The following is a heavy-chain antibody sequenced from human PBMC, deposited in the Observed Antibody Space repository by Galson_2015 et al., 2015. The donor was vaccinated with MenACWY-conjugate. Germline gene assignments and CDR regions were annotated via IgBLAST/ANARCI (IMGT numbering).Heavy chain of an antibody. CDR1: GFTFSSLR. CDR2: INSDGGGV. D-gene: IGHD1-14*01. CDR3: ARESAGPGSIHDY. Sequence: SLRLSCAASGFTFSSLRMHWVRQAPGKGLVWVSHINSDGGGVNYADSVKGRFTISRDNARNALYLQMNSLRTEDTAVYYCARESAGPGSIHDYWGQGALLPVTA. V-gene: IGHV3-74*01. J-gene: IGHJ4*02.